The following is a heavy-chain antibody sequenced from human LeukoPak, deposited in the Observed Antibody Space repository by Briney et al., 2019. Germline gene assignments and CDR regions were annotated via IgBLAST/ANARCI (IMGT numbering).Heavy chain of an antibody. J-gene: IGHJ5*02. Sequence: PGRSLRFSCAASGFTFSSYGMHWVRQAPGKGLEWVAVVSYDGSNKYYADSVKGRFTISRDNSKNTLYLQMNSLRAEDTAVYYCAKDPYGSGYNWFDPWGQGTLVTVSS. D-gene: IGHD3-10*01. CDR1: GFTFSSYG. CDR2: VSYDGSNK. CDR3: AKDPYGSGYNWFDP. V-gene: IGHV3-30*18.